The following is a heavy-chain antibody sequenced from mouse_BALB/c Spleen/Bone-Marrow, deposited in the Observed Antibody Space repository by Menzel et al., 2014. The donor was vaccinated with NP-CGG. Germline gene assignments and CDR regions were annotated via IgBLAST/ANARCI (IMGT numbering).Heavy chain of an antibody. D-gene: IGHD1-1*01. CDR2: ISRGGST. Sequence: EVKLVESGGGLVKPGGSLKLSCAASGFTFSSYAMSWFRQTPEKRLEWVASISRGGSTYYPDSVKGRFTISRDNARNILYLQMSSLRSEDTAMYYCARGHTYGSSYWYFDVWGAGTTVTVSS. CDR3: ARGHTYGSSYWYFDV. CDR1: GFTFSSYA. J-gene: IGHJ1*01. V-gene: IGHV5-6-5*01.